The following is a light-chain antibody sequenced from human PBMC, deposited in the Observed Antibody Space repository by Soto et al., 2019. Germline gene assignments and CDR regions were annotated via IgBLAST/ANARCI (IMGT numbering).Light chain of an antibody. V-gene: IGKV1-5*01. CDR2: DAC. Sequence: MHLTQSPSTLSASLGSRVTITFRSSQSISRWLAWYPQKPGKAARLLIYDACSLESGVPSRFSGSGSGTEFPLTISSLQPDDFAPYYCQQYNSYWTFGQGTKVDIK. CDR1: QSISRW. CDR3: QQYNSYWT. J-gene: IGKJ1*01.